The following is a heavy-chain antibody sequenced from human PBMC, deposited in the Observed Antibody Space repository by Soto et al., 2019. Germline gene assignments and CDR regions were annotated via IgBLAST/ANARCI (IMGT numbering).Heavy chain of an antibody. CDR3: VKPKEHFYDSSPGET. D-gene: IGHD3-22*01. Sequence: XGSRRLSCAASGFTFSNYGMHWVRQAPGKGLEWVAIISFDGNNKYYSDSVKGRFTISRDNSKNMVFLQMNSLRPEDTAVYYCVKPKEHFYDSSPGETWGQAPRSPSPQ. CDR2: ISFDGNNK. V-gene: IGHV3-30*18. J-gene: IGHJ1*01. CDR1: GFTFSNYG.